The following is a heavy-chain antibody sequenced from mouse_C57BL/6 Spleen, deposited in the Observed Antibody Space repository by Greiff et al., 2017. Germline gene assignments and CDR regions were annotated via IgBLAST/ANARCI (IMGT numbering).Heavy chain of an antibody. V-gene: IGHV1-69*01. CDR2: IDPSDSYT. Sequence: QVHVKQPGAELVMPGASVKLSCKASGYTFTSYWMHWVKQRPGQGLEWIGEIDPSDSYTNYNQKFKGKSTLTVDKSSSTAYMQLSSLTSEDSAVYYCARVPEDYWGQGTTLTVSA. CDR3: ARVPEDY. CDR1: GYTFTSYW. J-gene: IGHJ2*01.